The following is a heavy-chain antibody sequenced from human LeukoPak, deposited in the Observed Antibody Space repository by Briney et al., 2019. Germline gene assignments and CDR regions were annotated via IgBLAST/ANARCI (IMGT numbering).Heavy chain of an antibody. V-gene: IGHV3-48*02. J-gene: IGHJ4*02. D-gene: IGHD2-15*01. CDR1: GFTFSTYS. CDR2: ISSSISTV. CDR3: ARGCSPGTCSPFDY. Sequence: GGSLRLSCVASGFTFSTYSMNWVRQAPGKGLEWVSYISSSISTVYYADSVRGRFTISRDNAKNSLYLQMYSLRDEDTAVYYCARGCSPGTCSPFDYWGQGTLVTVSS.